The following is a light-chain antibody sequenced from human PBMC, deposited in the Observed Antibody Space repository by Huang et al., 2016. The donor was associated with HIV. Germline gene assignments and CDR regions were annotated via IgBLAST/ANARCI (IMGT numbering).Light chain of an antibody. CDR2: DTS. Sequence: EIVMTQSPATLSVSPGESATLSCRASQSVSSKLAWYHQKPGQAPRLLIYDTSTRATGIPARCSGSGSGTEFTLTINSLQSEDFAVYYCQQYNDWWTFGQGTRVEIK. CDR3: QQYNDWWT. V-gene: IGKV3-15*01. J-gene: IGKJ1*01. CDR1: QSVSSK.